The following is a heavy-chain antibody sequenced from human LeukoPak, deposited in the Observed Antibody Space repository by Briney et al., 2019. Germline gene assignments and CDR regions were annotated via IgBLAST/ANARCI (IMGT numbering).Heavy chain of an antibody. CDR1: GYTFTSYD. CDR3: ARRVVVGATSYYYYGMDV. CDR2: MNPNSGNT. J-gene: IGHJ6*02. Sequence: ASGKVSCKASGYTFTSYDINWVRQATGQGLEWMGWMNPNSGNTGYAQKFQGRVTMTRNTSISTAYMELSSLRSEDTAVYYCARRVVVGATSYYYYGMDVWGQGTTVTVSS. V-gene: IGHV1-8*01. D-gene: IGHD1-26*01.